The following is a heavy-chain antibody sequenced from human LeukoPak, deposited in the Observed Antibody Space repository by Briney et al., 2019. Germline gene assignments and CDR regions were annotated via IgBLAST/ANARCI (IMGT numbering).Heavy chain of an antibody. Sequence: ASVKVSCKASGGTFSSYAISWVRQAPGQGLEWMGWINPNSGGTNYAQKFQGRVTMTRDTSISTAYMELSRLRSDDTAVYYCARDIGESSGYRSYYYGMDVWGQGTTATVSS. V-gene: IGHV1-2*02. J-gene: IGHJ6*02. CDR2: INPNSGGT. D-gene: IGHD6-19*01. CDR3: ARDIGESSGYRSYYYGMDV. CDR1: GGTFSSYA.